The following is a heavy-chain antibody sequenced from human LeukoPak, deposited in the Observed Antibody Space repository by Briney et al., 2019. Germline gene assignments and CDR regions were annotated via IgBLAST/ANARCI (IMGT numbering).Heavy chain of an antibody. Sequence: GGSLRLSCAASGFTFSSYWMHWVRQAPGKGLVWVSRINSDGSSTSYADSVKGRFTISRDNSKNTLYLQMNSLRAEDTAVYYCAKDHRAGSYFRPRAGNWFDPWGQGTLVTVSS. CDR3: AKDHRAGSYFRPRAGNWFDP. CDR1: GFTFSSYW. D-gene: IGHD1-26*01. J-gene: IGHJ5*02. V-gene: IGHV3-74*01. CDR2: INSDGSST.